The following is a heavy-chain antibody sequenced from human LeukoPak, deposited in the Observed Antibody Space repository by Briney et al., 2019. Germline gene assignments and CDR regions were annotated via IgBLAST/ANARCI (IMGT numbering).Heavy chain of an antibody. J-gene: IGHJ4*02. CDR3: ARIWYFGDNNWRYFDY. D-gene: IGHD1-20*01. CDR1: GFTFSNDW. V-gene: IGHV3-7*01. Sequence: GASLRLSCAASGFTFSNDWMSSVRQPPGKGLEWVANIDPDGSETQYVGSVKGRFTTSRDNAKNSLYLQMNSLRDEDTAIYYCARIWYFGDNNWRYFDYWGQGTLVTVSS. CDR2: IDPDGSET.